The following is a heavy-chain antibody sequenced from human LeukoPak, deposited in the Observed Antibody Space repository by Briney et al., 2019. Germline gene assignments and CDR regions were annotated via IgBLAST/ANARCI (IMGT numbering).Heavy chain of an antibody. D-gene: IGHD2-21*01. Sequence: GGSLRLSCAASAFTFDDYAMHWVRQAPGKGLEWVSGISWNSGSIGYADSVKGRFTISRDNAKNSLYLQMNSLRSEDTALYYCTILPDYWGQGTLVTVSS. V-gene: IGHV3-9*01. CDR1: AFTFDDYA. J-gene: IGHJ4*02. CDR3: TILPDY. CDR2: ISWNSGSI.